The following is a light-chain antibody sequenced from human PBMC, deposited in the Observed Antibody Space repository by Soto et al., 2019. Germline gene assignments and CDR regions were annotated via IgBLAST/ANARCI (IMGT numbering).Light chain of an antibody. Sequence: EIVLTQSPGTLSLSPGERATLSCRASQSVSSTYLAWYQQKPGKAPRLIIYGASSRATGIPDRLSGSGSGTDFTVTISRLEPEVFAVYYWQKYGSLSSSTFGQGTKVEIK. V-gene: IGKV3-20*01. CDR3: QKYGSLSSST. CDR1: QSVSSTY. J-gene: IGKJ1*01. CDR2: GAS.